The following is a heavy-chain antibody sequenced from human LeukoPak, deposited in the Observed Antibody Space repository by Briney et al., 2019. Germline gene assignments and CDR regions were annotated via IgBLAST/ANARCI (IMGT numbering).Heavy chain of an antibody. D-gene: IGHD2-8*01. CDR3: ARDGCTNGVCYADYYYGMDV. J-gene: IGHJ6*02. Sequence: ASVKVSCKASGGTFSSYAISWVRQAPGQGLEWMGGIIPIFGTANYARKFQGRVTITADESTSTAYMELSSLRSEDTAVYYCARDGCTNGVCYADYYYGMDVWGQGTTVTVSS. V-gene: IGHV1-69*13. CDR2: IIPIFGTA. CDR1: GGTFSSYA.